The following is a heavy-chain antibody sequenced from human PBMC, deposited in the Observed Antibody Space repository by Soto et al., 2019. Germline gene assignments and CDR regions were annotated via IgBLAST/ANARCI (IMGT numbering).Heavy chain of an antibody. CDR3: ARTQSRIPGTIPGYLAL. V-gene: IGHV4-39*01. Sequence: QLQLQESCPGLVKPSETLSLTCTVSGGSISSSSYYWCWIRQPPGKGLEWIGSIYYSGSNYYKPSVKSRVTISVDTPKNHSSLKLSSVNAEDTEVYYCARTQSRIPGTIPGYLALRGRGKQVTVSS. CDR1: GGSISSSSYY. D-gene: IGHD1-7*01. CDR2: IYYSGSN. J-gene: IGHJ2*01.